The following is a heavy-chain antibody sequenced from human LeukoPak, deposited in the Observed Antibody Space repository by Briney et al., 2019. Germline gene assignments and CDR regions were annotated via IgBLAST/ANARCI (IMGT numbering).Heavy chain of an antibody. CDR3: ARLYRWYFDL. V-gene: IGHV4-59*01. J-gene: IGHJ2*01. D-gene: IGHD1-26*01. Sequence: PSETLSLTCTVSGGSISSYYWNWIRQPPGKGLEWIGYISHNGNTNSIPSLKSRVTISLDTSKNQFSLKLTSMTAADTAVYYCARLYRWYFDLWGRGTLVTVSS. CDR1: GGSISSYY. CDR2: ISHNGNT.